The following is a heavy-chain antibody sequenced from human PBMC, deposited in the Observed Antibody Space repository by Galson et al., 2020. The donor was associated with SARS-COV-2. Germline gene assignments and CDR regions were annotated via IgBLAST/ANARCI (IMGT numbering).Heavy chain of an antibody. J-gene: IGHJ3*02. Sequence: QLGESLKISCAASGFTFSSYGMHWVRQTPGKGLEWVAVIWYDGSNKYYADSVKGRFTISRDNSKNTLYLQMNSLRAEDTAVYYCARDLRFGDPEDAFDIWGQGTMVTVSS. D-gene: IGHD3-10*01. CDR3: ARDLRFGDPEDAFDI. V-gene: IGHV3-33*01. CDR2: IWYDGSNK. CDR1: GFTFSSYG.